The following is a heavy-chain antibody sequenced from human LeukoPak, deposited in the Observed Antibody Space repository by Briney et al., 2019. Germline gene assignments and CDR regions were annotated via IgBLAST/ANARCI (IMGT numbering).Heavy chain of an antibody. Sequence: ASVKVSCKASGYTFTTYVIIWVRQAPGQGLEWMGWISGYNGNTNYAQKLRARVTMTTDTSTSTAYMELRSLRSDDTAVYFCARGLPLGYCTYGVCYPPKHFDFWGQGTLVTVSS. D-gene: IGHD2-8*01. CDR2: ISGYNGNT. J-gene: IGHJ4*02. CDR1: GYTFTTYV. CDR3: ARGLPLGYCTYGVCYPPKHFDF. V-gene: IGHV1-18*01.